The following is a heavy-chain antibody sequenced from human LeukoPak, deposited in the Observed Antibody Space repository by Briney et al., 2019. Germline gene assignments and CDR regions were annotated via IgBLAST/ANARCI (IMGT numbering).Heavy chain of an antibody. Sequence: PGGSLRLSCAASGFTFSNAWMSWVRQAPGKGLEWVGRIKSKTDGGTTDYAALVKGRFTISRDDSKNTLYLQMNSLKTEDTAVYYCTTDQVGATVNYYYYYMDVWGKGTTVTISS. V-gene: IGHV3-15*01. CDR2: IKSKTDGGTT. CDR3: TTDQVGATVNYYYYYMDV. J-gene: IGHJ6*03. CDR1: GFTFSNAW. D-gene: IGHD1-26*01.